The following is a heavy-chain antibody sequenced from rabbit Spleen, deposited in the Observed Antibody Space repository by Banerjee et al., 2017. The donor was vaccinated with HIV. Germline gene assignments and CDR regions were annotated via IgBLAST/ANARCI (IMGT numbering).Heavy chain of an antibody. V-gene: IGHV1S40*01. J-gene: IGHJ4*01. CDR3: TRSFSL. CDR1: GFSSSSGYY. Sequence: QSLEESGGGLVKPEGSLTLTCTASGFSSSSGYYMCWVRQAPGKGLEWIGCIYTGGSDSTAYASWAKGRFTMSRTSSTTVTLQMTSLTAADTATYFCTRSFSLWGQGTLVTVS. CDR2: IYTGGSDST.